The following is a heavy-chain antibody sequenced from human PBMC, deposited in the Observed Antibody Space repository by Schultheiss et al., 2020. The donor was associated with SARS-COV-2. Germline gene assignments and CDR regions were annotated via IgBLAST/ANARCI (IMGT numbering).Heavy chain of an antibody. CDR1: GGSFSGYY. CDR3: ARRPTVTTSYIDY. CDR2: INHSGST. J-gene: IGHJ4*02. Sequence: SETLSLTCAVYGGSFSGYYWNWIRQPPGKGLEWIGEINHSGSTNYNPSLKSRVTISEDTSKNQFSLKLSSVTAADTAVYYCARRPTVTTSYIDYWGQGTLVTVSS. V-gene: IGHV4-34*01. D-gene: IGHD4-17*01.